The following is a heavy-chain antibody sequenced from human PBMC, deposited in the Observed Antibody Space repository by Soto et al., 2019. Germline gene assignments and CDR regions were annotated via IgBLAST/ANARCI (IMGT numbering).Heavy chain of an antibody. V-gene: IGHV3-15*01. Sequence: MRRVSQRQGKGLEWVARIKSQSDGGATEYAAAVKGRFTISRDDSNNAVYLQMDSLTSDDTAVYCCLPDPIKLWAFGYWGQGPSVTLSS. CDR3: LPDPIKLWAFGY. CDR2: IKSQSDGGAT. D-gene: IGHD3-16*01. J-gene: IGHJ4*02.